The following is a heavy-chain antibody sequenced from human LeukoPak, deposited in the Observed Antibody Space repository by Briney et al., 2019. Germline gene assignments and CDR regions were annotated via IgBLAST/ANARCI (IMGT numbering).Heavy chain of an antibody. Sequence: ASVKVSCKASGYTFTSYDINWVRQATGQGLEWMGWMNPNSGNTGYAQKFQGRVTMTRNTSISTAYMELSSLRSEDTAVYYCARVLSGQNMVRGVMGLLGYSLHTLKVYYYYMDVWGKGTTVTISS. J-gene: IGHJ6*03. V-gene: IGHV1-8*01. D-gene: IGHD3-10*01. CDR3: ARVLSGQNMVRGVMGLLGYSLHTLKVYYYYMDV. CDR1: GYTFTSYD. CDR2: MNPNSGNT.